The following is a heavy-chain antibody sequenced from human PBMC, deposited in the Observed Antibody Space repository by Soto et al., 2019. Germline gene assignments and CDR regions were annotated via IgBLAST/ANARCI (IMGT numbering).Heavy chain of an antibody. Sequence: PGGSLRLSCAASGFTFSSYAMNWVRQAPGKGLEWVSVISGSDGSTFYADSVKGRFSISRDDSKNMVYLQVNSLRAEDTAVYYCAKDHGPYGDGLDYWGQGTLVTVSS. J-gene: IGHJ4*02. CDR2: ISGSDGST. CDR3: AKDHGPYGDGLDY. CDR1: GFTFSSYA. V-gene: IGHV3-23*01. D-gene: IGHD4-17*01.